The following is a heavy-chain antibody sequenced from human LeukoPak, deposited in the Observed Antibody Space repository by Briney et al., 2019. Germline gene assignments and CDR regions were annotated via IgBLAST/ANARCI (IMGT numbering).Heavy chain of an antibody. CDR3: ARSESYSSGWYVYHYMDV. D-gene: IGHD6-19*01. CDR1: GYTFTGYY. CDR2: INPNSGGT. V-gene: IGHV1-2*02. Sequence: GASVKVSCKASGYTFTGYYMHWVRQAPGQGLEWMGWINPNSGGTNYAQKFQGRVTMTRDTSISTAYMGLSRLRSDDTAVYYCARSESYSSGWYVYHYMDVWGKGTTVTVSS. J-gene: IGHJ6*03.